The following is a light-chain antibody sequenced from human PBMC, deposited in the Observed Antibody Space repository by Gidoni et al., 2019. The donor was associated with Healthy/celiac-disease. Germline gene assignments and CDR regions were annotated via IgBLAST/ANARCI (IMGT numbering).Light chain of an antibody. V-gene: IGLV3-19*01. CDR2: DKN. CDR3: NSRDSSGNYVV. CDR1: SLRSYY. J-gene: IGLJ2*01. Sequence: SSELTQDPAVSVALGQTVRITCQGDSLRSYYAIWYQQKPGQAPVLVIYDKNNRPSGIPDRFSGSSSGNTASLTITGAQAEDEADYYCNSRDSSGNYVVFGGGTKLTVL.